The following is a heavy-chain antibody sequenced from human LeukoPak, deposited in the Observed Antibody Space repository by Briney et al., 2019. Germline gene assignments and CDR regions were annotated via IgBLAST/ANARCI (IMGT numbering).Heavy chain of an antibody. CDR3: ASSGYYDILTGYYSPPTLNY. V-gene: IGHV3-7*01. Sequence: PGGSLRLSCAASGFTSSSYWMSWVRQAPGKGLEWVANIKQDGSEKYYVDSVKGRFTISRDNAKNSLYLQMNSLRAEDTAVYYCASSGYYDILTGYYSPPTLNYWGQGTLVTVSS. CDR2: IKQDGSEK. CDR1: GFTSSSYW. D-gene: IGHD3-9*01. J-gene: IGHJ4*02.